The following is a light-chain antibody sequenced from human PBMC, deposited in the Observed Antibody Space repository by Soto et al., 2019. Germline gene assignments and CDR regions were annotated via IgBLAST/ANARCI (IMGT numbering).Light chain of an antibody. CDR2: GAS. J-gene: IGKJ4*02. CDR1: RSVRSN. CDR3: KQDSRSSHT. Sequence: MMMNQPPATLSVSPGDRATLPCRTSRSVRSNSAWYQQIPGPAPRLLTLGASTRATGIPARFSGCGSGTEFDLSINSLQSEDLAVDYCKQDSRSSHTYGEGTKVDIK. V-gene: IGKV3-15*01.